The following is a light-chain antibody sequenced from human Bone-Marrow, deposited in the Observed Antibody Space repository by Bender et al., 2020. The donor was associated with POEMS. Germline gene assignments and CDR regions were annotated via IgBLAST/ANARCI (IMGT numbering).Light chain of an antibody. J-gene: IGLJ2*01. CDR1: SNDIGAYKY. CDR3: CSYAGSAVFVV. Sequence: QSALTQPASVSGSPGQSITISCTGTSNDIGAYKYVSWYQQRPGNAPKLMIYYVNNRPSGVSNRFSGSKSGNTASLTISGLQAEDEADYYCCSYAGSAVFVVFGGGTKLTVL. CDR2: YVN. V-gene: IGLV2-14*03.